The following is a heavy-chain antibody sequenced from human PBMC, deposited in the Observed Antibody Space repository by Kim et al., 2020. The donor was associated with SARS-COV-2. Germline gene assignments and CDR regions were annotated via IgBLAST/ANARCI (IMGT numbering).Heavy chain of an antibody. Sequence: SETLSLTCPVSGGSLSRGGSYWLRLRQPPGNDLDWTGYNYYSGSTYYNPSPKSPVTISVATSKNQFSLKLSPVTAAATAVYYCSRDGDYYASGSYYLSFSYFDLWGRGTLVTVSS. CDR2: NYYSGST. V-gene: IGHV4-31*01. CDR3: SRDGDYYASGSYYLSFSYFDL. J-gene: IGHJ2*01. D-gene: IGHD3-10*01. CDR1: GGSLSRGGSY.